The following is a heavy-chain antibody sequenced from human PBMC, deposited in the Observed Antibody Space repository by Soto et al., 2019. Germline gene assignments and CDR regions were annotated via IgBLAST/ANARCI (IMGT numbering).Heavy chain of an antibody. CDR1: CGYISSSSSY. Sequence: PSETVSLTCTVSCGYISSSSSYWGWIRQPPGKGLEWLGSMYYGGITCYNPSLKSRVQISVDKSKNQFSPKLSSVTAADRAVHYCANGVIAQQLPQHYYYGMDVWGNGTKVTVSS. J-gene: IGHJ6*01. V-gene: IGHV4-39*01. CDR2: MYYGGIT. CDR3: ANGVIAQQLPQHYYYGMDV. D-gene: IGHD6-13*01.